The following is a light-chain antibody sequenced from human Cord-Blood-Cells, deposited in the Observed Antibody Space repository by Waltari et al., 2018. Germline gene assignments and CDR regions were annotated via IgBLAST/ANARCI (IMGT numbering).Light chain of an antibody. CDR3: CSYAGSSTWV. CDR2: EFS. Sequence: QSALTPPAPVSVSPGPSITLTCPGTRTDVGSFNLVSSYQQHPGKAPKLLIYEFSKRPSGVSNRFSGSKSGNTASLTISGLQAEDEADYYCCSYAGSSTWVFGGGTKLTVL. CDR1: RTDVGSFNL. V-gene: IGLV2-23*02. J-gene: IGLJ3*02.